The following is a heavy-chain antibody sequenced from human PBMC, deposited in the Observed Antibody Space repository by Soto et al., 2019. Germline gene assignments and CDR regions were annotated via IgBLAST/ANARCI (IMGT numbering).Heavy chain of an antibody. CDR1: GFTFSSYA. J-gene: IGHJ5*02. CDR3: ANCKQQLVRVESPLLYNWFDP. D-gene: IGHD6-13*01. Sequence: PGGSLRLSCAASGFTFSSYAMSWVRQAPGKGLEWVSAISGSGGSTYYAGSVKGQFTISRDNSKNTLYLQMNSLRAEDTAVYYCANCKQQLVRVESPLLYNWFDPWGQGNLVTVSS. V-gene: IGHV3-23*01. CDR2: ISGSGGST.